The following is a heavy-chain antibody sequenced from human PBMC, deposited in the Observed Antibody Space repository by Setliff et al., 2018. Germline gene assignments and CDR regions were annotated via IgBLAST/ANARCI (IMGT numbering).Heavy chain of an antibody. D-gene: IGHD3-3*01. CDR2: IYYSGST. CDR1: GGSISSSSYY. Sequence: PSETLSLTCTVSGGSISSSSYYWGWIRQPPGKGLEWIGSIYYSGSTYYNPSLKSRVTISVDTSKNQFSLKLNSVTAADTAVYYCASWYYDFWSGYYIPGYFDYWGQGTLVTVSS. J-gene: IGHJ4*02. CDR3: ASWYYDFWSGYYIPGYFDY. V-gene: IGHV4-39*07.